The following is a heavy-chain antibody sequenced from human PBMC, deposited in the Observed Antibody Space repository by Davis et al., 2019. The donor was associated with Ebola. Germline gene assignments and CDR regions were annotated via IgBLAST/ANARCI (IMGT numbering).Heavy chain of an antibody. V-gene: IGHV4-39*01. J-gene: IGHJ5*02. CDR2: IYYSGST. CDR1: PLSFPCYY. Sequence: PGGSLRLSCAVYPLSFPCYYWSWIRQPPGKGLEWIGSIYYSGSTYYNPSLKSRVTISVDTSKNQFSLKLSSVTAADTAVYYCARPRGGLRDFWSGYKKWFDPWGKGNLVNVSS. D-gene: IGHD3-3*01. CDR3: ARPRGGLRDFWSGYKKWFDP.